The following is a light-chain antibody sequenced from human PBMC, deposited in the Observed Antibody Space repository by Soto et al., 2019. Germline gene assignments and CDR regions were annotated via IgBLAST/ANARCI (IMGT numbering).Light chain of an antibody. CDR2: RNN. Sequence: QSVLPQPPSASGTPGQRVTISCSGSSSNIGSNYVYWYQQLTGTAPKLLIHRNNQRPSGVPDRFSGSKSGTSASLAISGLRSEDEADYYCAAWDDSLSAVVFGGGTK. CDR1: SSNIGSNY. CDR3: AAWDDSLSAVV. V-gene: IGLV1-47*01. J-gene: IGLJ2*01.